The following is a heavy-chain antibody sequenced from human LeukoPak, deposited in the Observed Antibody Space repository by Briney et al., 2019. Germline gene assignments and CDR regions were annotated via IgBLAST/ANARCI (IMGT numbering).Heavy chain of an antibody. Sequence: SVKVSCKASGGTFSSYAISWVRQAPGQGLEWMGRIIPILGIANYAQKFQGRVTITADKSTSTAYMELSSLRSEDTAVYYCARGGSSSGTDYWGQGTRVTVSS. D-gene: IGHD3-10*01. V-gene: IGHV1-69*04. CDR2: IIPILGIA. CDR1: GGTFSSYA. J-gene: IGHJ4*02. CDR3: ARGGSSSGTDY.